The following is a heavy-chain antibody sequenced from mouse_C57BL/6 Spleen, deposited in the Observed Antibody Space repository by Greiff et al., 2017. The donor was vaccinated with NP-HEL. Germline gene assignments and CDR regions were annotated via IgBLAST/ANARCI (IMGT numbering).Heavy chain of an antibody. D-gene: IGHD1-1*01. CDR2: IYPGSGNT. CDR3: ARGEGTFYGSSYDYAMDY. CDR1: GYTFTDYY. V-gene: IGHV1-76*01. J-gene: IGHJ4*01. Sequence: QVQLQQSGAELVRPGASVKLSCKASGYTFTDYYINWVKQRPGQGLEWIARIYPGSGNTYYNEKFKGKATLTAEKSSSTAYMQLSSLTSEDSAVYFCARGEGTFYGSSYDYAMDYWGQGTSVTVSS.